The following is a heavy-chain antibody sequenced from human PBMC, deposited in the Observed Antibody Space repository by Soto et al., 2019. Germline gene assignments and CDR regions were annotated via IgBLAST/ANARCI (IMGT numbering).Heavy chain of an antibody. D-gene: IGHD3-10*01. CDR3: AKGRGDSGSLTPRVDV. CDR1: GFTFNNYA. Sequence: EVQLLESGGGLVQPGGSLRLSCAASGFTFNNYAMTWVRQAPGKGLEWVSAISGGGDTTSYADSVKGRFTVSRDGSXNXXXXXXXXXXXXDTALYYCAKGRGDSGSLTPRVDVWGQGTLVTVSS. CDR2: ISGGGDTT. J-gene: IGHJ4*02. V-gene: IGHV3-23*01.